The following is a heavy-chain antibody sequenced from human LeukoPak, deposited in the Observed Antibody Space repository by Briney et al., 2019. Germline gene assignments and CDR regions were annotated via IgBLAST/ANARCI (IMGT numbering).Heavy chain of an antibody. CDR3: ARDGRMATTDTEQFDY. V-gene: IGHV3-21*01. J-gene: IGHJ4*02. CDR2: ISSSSSYI. CDR1: GFTFSSYS. Sequence: GGSLRLSCAASGFTFSSYSMNWVRQAPGKGLEWVSSISSSSSYIYYADSVKGRFTISRDNAKNSLYLQMNSLRAEDTAVYYCARDGRMATTDTEQFDYWGQGTLVTVSS. D-gene: IGHD5-24*01.